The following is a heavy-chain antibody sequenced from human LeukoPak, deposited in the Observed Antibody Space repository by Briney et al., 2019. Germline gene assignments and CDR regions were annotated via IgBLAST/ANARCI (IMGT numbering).Heavy chain of an antibody. Sequence: GGSLRLSCAASGFTFSSYLMSWVRQAPGKGLEWVANIKQDGSEKYYVDSVKGRFTISRDNAKNSLYLQMNSLRAEDTAVYYCARKSGFWSGYSYYYYYYMDVWGKGTTVTVSS. CDR1: GFTFSSYL. D-gene: IGHD3-3*01. CDR3: ARKSGFWSGYSYYYYYYMDV. CDR2: IKQDGSEK. V-gene: IGHV3-7*01. J-gene: IGHJ6*03.